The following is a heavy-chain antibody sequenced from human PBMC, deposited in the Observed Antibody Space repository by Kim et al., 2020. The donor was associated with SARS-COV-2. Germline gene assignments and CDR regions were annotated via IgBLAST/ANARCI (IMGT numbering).Heavy chain of an antibody. D-gene: IGHD3-3*01. V-gene: IGHV3-74*01. Sequence: GGSLRLYCAASGFTFSDYWMHWVRQAPGNGLVWVSRIYTDGTRTAYADSVTGRFTISRDNAKNTVYLQMNSLRAEDTDVYYCARGDRVGYYLDYWGQGILVTVSS. CDR2: IYTDGTRT. J-gene: IGHJ4*02. CDR3: ARGDRVGYYLDY. CDR1: GFTFSDYW.